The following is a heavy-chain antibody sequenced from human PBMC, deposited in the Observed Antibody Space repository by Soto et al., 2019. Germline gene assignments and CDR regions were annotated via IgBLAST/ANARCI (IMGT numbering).Heavy chain of an antibody. D-gene: IGHD2-21*02. V-gene: IGHV4-30-2*01. CDR3: ARVVTAIPPYYFDY. J-gene: IGHJ4*02. Sequence: SETLSLTCAVSGGSISSGGYSWSWIRQPPGKGLEWIGYIYHSGSTYYNPSLKSRVTISVDRSKNQFSLKLSSVTAADTAVYYCARVVTAIPPYYFDYWGQGTLVTGS. CDR2: IYHSGST. CDR1: GGSISSGGYS.